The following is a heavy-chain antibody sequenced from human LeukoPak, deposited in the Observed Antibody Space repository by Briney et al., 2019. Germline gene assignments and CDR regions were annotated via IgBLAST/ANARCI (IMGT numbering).Heavy chain of an antibody. D-gene: IGHD6-6*01. CDR2: NGGGGST. V-gene: IGHV3-23*01. Sequence: GGSLRLSCAASGFTFSNYAMNWVRQAPGKGLEWVSSNGGGGSTYYADSVKGRFTISRDNSKNTLYLQMNSLRAEDTAVYYCASGRGLLVALDYWGQGTLVTVSS. CDR1: GFTFSNYA. J-gene: IGHJ4*02. CDR3: ASGRGLLVALDY.